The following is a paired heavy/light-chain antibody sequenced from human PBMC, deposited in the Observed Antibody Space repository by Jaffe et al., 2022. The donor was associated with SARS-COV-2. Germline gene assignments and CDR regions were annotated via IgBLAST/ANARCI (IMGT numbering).Light chain of an antibody. CDR1: QNIRKNF. J-gene: IGKJ1*01. Sequence: EIVLTQSPGTLSLSPGERATLSCRASQNIRKNFLAWYQQRPGQAPRLLIYGAFNRATGIPDRFSGSESGTDFTLSISRLEPEDFAVYYCEQYGGTPRTFGQGTRV. CDR3: EQYGGTPRT. CDR2: GAF. V-gene: IGKV3-20*01.
Heavy chain of an antibody. Sequence: EKQLVESGGGLGQPGRSLRLSCAASGLTSDEDPGFSFEDFAMHWVRQAPGKGLEWVSGISWNSGKIEYADSVKGRFTISRDNAKHSLYLQMNSLRPEDTALYYCVKSDDYDGAFDRWGQGTLVTVSS. D-gene: IGHD3-22*01. CDR3: VKSDDYDGAFDR. CDR1: GLTSDEDPGFSFEDFA. CDR2: ISWNSGKI. J-gene: IGHJ4*02. V-gene: IGHV3-9*02.